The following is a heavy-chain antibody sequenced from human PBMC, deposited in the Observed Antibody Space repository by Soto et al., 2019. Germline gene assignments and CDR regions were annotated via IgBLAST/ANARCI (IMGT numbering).Heavy chain of an antibody. Sequence: PGESLKISCKGFGYSFTSYWISWVRQMPGKGLEWMGRIDPSDSYTNYSPSFQGHVTISADKSISTAYLQWSSLKASDTAMYYCAREFEAAGAPGDFDYWGQGTLVTVSS. V-gene: IGHV5-10-1*01. J-gene: IGHJ4*02. CDR1: GYSFTSYW. CDR2: IDPSDSYT. CDR3: AREFEAAGAPGDFDY. D-gene: IGHD6-13*01.